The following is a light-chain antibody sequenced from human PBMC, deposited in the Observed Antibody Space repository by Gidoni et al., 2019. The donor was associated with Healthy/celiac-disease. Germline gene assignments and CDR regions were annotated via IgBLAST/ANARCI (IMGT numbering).Light chain of an antibody. CDR2: AAS. V-gene: IGKV1-8*01. J-gene: IGKJ3*01. CDR3: QQYYSYPLIT. Sequence: IRLTQSPSSFSASTGDRVTITCRTSQGISSYLAWYQQKPGKAPKLLIYAASTLQSGDPSRFSGSGSGTDFTLTISCLQSEDFATYYCQQYYSYPLITFGPGTKVDIK. CDR1: QGISSY.